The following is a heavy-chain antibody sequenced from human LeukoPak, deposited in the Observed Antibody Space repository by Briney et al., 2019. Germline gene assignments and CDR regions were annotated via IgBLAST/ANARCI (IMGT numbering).Heavy chain of an antibody. CDR3: ARGPRILAAGSYFFDY. J-gene: IGHJ4*02. CDR2: INVNGGAM. D-gene: IGHD6-13*01. CDR1: GFSFKDYY. V-gene: IGHV3-11*01. Sequence: GGSLRLSCAASGFSFKDYYYSWIRQAPGKGLEWVSFINVNGGAMYYAGFVKGRFTISRENAQNSVYLEMNSLRDEDTAVYCARGPRILAAGSYFFDYWGKGSLVSVSS.